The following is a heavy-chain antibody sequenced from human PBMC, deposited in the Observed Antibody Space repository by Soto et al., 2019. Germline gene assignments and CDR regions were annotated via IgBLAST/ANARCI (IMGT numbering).Heavy chain of an antibody. Sequence: PGGSLRLSCTASGFTFNNYVMSWVRQAPGKGLEWVSTISAGGGSTYYADSVKGRFTISRDNSKNTLYLQMNSLRAEDTAVYYCAKAFGVEGPPASRYFDPWGQGTLVTVSS. CDR1: GFTFNNYV. CDR2: ISAGGGST. CDR3: AKAFGVEGPPASRYFDP. V-gene: IGHV3-23*01. J-gene: IGHJ5*02. D-gene: IGHD2-2*01.